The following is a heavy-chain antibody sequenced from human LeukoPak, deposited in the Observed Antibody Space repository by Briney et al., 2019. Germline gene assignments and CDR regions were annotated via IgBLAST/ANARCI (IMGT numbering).Heavy chain of an antibody. V-gene: IGHV1-18*01. CDR2: ISAYNGNT. J-gene: IGHJ3*02. D-gene: IGHD4-23*01. Sequence: ASVKVSFKASGYTFTICGLSWVRQAPGQGLEWMGWISAYNGNTNYAQKLQGRVTMTTDTSTSTAYMELRSLRSDDTAVYYCARDSDNFDAFAIWGQGTMVTVSS. CDR1: GYTFTICG. CDR3: ARDSDNFDAFAI.